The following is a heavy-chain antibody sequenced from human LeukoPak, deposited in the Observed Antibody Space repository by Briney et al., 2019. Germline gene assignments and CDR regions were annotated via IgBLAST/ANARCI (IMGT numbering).Heavy chain of an antibody. D-gene: IGHD4-11*01. J-gene: IGHJ4*02. CDR2: ISYDGSNK. CDR1: GFTFSSYG. Sequence: GGSLRLPCAASGFTFSSYGMHWVRQAPGKGLEWVAVISYDGSNKYYADSVKGRFTISRDNSKNTLYLQMNSLRAEDTAVYYCAKIGTVTTPEGDYWGQGTLVTVSS. V-gene: IGHV3-30*18. CDR3: AKIGTVTTPEGDY.